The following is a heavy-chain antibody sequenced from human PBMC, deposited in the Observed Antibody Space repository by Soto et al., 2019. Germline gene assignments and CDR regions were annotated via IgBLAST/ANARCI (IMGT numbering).Heavy chain of an antibody. D-gene: IGHD3-22*01. V-gene: IGHV1-18*01. CDR1: GYTFITYG. J-gene: IGHJ4*02. CDR2: ISTYNGNT. CDR3: ARGPTDYYDNSANYFLDY. Sequence: QVQLVQSGAEVKKPGASVKVSCKASGYTFITYGVSWVRQAPGQGLDWLGCISTYNGNTRYAERLQGRVTMTTDTTTNTAYMGLRNLRSDDSAVYYCARGPTDYYDNSANYFLDYWGQGTLVSVSS.